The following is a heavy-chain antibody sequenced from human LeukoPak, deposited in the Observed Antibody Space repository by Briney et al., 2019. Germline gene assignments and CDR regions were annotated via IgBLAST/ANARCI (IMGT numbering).Heavy chain of an antibody. Sequence: GSLRLFCGASGFTFRNTLEKWVRQAPGEGPGLVGRIQSKTDGGTTEYAAPVKGRFTISRDDSKTTLYLQMNSLKTEDTAVYYCATLTVRGVINIWGQGTLVTVSS. D-gene: IGHD3-10*01. CDR1: GFTFRNTL. CDR2: IQSKTDGGTT. CDR3: ATLTVRGVINI. V-gene: IGHV3-15*01. J-gene: IGHJ4*02.